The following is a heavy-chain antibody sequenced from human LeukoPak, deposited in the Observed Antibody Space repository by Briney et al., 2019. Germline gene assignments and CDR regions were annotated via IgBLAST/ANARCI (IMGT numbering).Heavy chain of an antibody. Sequence: GSLRLSCAASGFTVSSNYMSWVRQAPGKGLEWVSVIYSGGSTYYADSVKGRFTISRDNSKNTLYLQMNSLRAEDTAVYYCARMTRVVISSNGAFDIWGHGTMVTVSS. CDR2: IYSGGST. CDR1: GFTVSSNY. CDR3: ARMTRVVISSNGAFDI. D-gene: IGHD2-8*01. V-gene: IGHV3-53*01. J-gene: IGHJ3*02.